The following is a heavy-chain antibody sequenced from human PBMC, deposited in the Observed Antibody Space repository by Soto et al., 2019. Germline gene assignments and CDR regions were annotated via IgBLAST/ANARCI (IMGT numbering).Heavy chain of an antibody. D-gene: IGHD4-17*01. Sequence: EVQLVQSGAEVKKPGESLKISCKGSGYRFTSYWIGWVRQMPGKGLEWMGIIYADDSDTRYSPPFQGQVTISVDKSINTAYLQWRSLKASDTAMYYCVRRLGTVTAFDYWGQGTLVTVSS. V-gene: IGHV5-51*03. CDR3: VRRLGTVTAFDY. CDR1: GYRFTSYW. J-gene: IGHJ4*02. CDR2: IYADDSDT.